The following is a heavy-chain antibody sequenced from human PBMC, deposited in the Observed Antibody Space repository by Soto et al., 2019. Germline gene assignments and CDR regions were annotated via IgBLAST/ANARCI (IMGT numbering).Heavy chain of an antibody. CDR3: ARDRDLGTYYDFWSGYYNYYYYGMDV. V-gene: IGHV3-7*03. CDR1: GFTFSSYW. D-gene: IGHD3-3*01. J-gene: IGHJ6*02. CDR2: IKQDGSEK. Sequence: LRLSCAASGFTFSSYWMSWVRQAPGKGLEWVANIKQDGSEKYYVDSVKGRFTISRDNAKNSLYLQMNSLRAEDTAVYYCARDRDLGTYYDFWSGYYNYYYYGMDVWGQGTTVTVSS.